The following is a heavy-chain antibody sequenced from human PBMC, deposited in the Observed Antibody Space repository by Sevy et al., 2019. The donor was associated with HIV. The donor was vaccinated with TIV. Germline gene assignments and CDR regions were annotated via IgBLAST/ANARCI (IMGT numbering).Heavy chain of an antibody. CDR2: IRSKAGGGTT. CDR1: GFTFSNAW. V-gene: IGHV3-15*01. D-gene: IGHD2-15*01. CDR3: TTDHRRGGIVVGPFEY. J-gene: IGHJ4*02. Sequence: GGSLRLSCAASGFTFSNAWMSWVRQSPGKGLEWVGRIRSKAGGGTTDYDTIVKGKSTISRDESRVILSLQLNSLETEDTAVSYCTTDHRRGGIVVGPFEYWGQGTLVTVSS.